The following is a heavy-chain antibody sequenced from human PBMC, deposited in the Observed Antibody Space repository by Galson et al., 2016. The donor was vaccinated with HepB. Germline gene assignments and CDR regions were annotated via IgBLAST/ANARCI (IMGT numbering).Heavy chain of an antibody. CDR1: GFTFSSYA. CDR3: ARGPLGEFQSYYFDQ. V-gene: IGHV3-23*01. Sequence: SLRLSCAASGFTFSSYAMSWVRQAPGKGLEWVSFTSGSGGITDYADSVQGRFTISRDNSKNTVYLQLNSLRAEDTAVYYCARGPLGEFQSYYFDQWGQGTLVTVSS. J-gene: IGHJ4*02. D-gene: IGHD3-16*01. CDR2: TSGSGGIT.